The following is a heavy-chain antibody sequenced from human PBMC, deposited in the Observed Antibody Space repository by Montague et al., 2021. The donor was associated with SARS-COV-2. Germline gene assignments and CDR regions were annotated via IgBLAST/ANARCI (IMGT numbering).Heavy chain of an antibody. CDR1: GVSVKTYY. CDR3: ARHHLSTMYGYSWFDA. Sequence: SETLSLTCTVSGVSVKTYYWSWIRQPPGKGLEWIGYVHYSGKTKSNPSLQNPISISLDASKNQFYLSLTSVTSADAAVYYCARHHLSTMYGYSWFDAWGRGTLVTVSS. D-gene: IGHD4-17*01. J-gene: IGHJ5*02. V-gene: IGHV4-59*02. CDR2: VHYSGKT.